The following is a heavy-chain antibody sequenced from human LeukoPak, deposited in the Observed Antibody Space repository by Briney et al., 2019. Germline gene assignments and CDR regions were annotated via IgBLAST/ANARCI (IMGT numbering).Heavy chain of an antibody. CDR1: GFTFSSYW. J-gene: IGHJ4*02. D-gene: IGHD3-22*01. CDR3: ARDRFSGYLLYYFDY. CDR2: IKQDGSEK. V-gene: IGHV3-7*01. Sequence: GGSLRLSCAPSGFTFSSYWMSWVRQAPGKGVEWVANIKQDGSEKYYVDSVKGRFTISRDNAKNSLYLQMNSLRAEDTAVYYCARDRFSGYLLYYFDYWGQGTLVTVSS.